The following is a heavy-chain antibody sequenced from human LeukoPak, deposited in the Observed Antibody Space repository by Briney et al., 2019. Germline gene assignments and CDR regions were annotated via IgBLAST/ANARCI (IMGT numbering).Heavy chain of an antibody. Sequence: SVKVSCKASGGTFSSYAISWVRQAPGQGLEWMGRIIPILGIANYAQKFQGRVTITADKSTSTAYMELSSLRSEDTAVYYCARDLYGSGSYPHSSFDYWGQGTLVTVSS. D-gene: IGHD3-10*01. CDR2: IIPILGIA. V-gene: IGHV1-69*04. J-gene: IGHJ4*02. CDR1: GGTFSSYA. CDR3: ARDLYGSGSYPHSSFDY.